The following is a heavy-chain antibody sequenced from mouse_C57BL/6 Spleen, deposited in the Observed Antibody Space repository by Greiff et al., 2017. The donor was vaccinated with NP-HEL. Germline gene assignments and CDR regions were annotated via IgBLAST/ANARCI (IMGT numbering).Heavy chain of an antibody. CDR2: INPSSGYT. J-gene: IGHJ1*03. CDR1: GYTFTSYT. CDR3: ARAGYGNYWYFDV. V-gene: IGHV1-4*01. Sequence: VMLVESGAELARPGASVKMSCKASGYTFTSYTMHWVKQRPGQGLEWIGYINPSSGYTKYNQKFKDKATLTADKSSSTAYMQLSSLTSEDSAVYYCARAGYGNYWYFDVWGTGTTVTVSS. D-gene: IGHD2-1*01.